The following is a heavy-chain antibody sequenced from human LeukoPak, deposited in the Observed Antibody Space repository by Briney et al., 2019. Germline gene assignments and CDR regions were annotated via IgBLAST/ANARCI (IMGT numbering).Heavy chain of an antibody. CDR2: INTDGSNT. J-gene: IGHJ3*02. V-gene: IGHV3-74*01. CDR3: SRDYNWGSDAFDI. CDR1: GFNFNNYW. D-gene: IGHD5-24*01. Sequence: GGSLRLSCAASGFNFNNYWMHWVRQAPGKGLVWVSQINTDGSNTNHAASVKGRFTISRDNTKNTLYLQMTSLSDEDTAIYYCSRDYNWGSDAFDIWGQGTMVTVSS.